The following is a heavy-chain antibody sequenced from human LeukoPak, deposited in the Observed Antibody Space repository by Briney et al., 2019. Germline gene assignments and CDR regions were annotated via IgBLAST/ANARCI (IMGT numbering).Heavy chain of an antibody. CDR1: GYTFTGYY. D-gene: IGHD3-22*01. CDR2: INPNSGGT. Sequence: ASVKVSCKASGYTFTGYYMHWVRQAPGQGLEWMGRINPNSGGTNYAQKFQGRVIMTRDTSISTAYMELSRLRSDDTAVYYCARSPEYYYDSSGYSFDYWGQGTLVTVSS. V-gene: IGHV1-2*06. J-gene: IGHJ4*02. CDR3: ARSPEYYYDSSGYSFDY.